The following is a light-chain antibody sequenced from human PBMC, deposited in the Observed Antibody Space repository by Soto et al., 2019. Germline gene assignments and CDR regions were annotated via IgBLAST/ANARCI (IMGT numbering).Light chain of an antibody. CDR3: SSYTSSSGKV. Sequence: QSALTQPASVSGSPGQSITISCTGTSSDVGGYNYVSWYQQHPGKAPKLMIYEVSNWPSGVSNRFSGSKSGNTASLTISGLQAEDEADYYCSSYTSSSGKVFGGGTKLTVL. CDR1: SSDVGGYNY. J-gene: IGLJ3*02. CDR2: EVS. V-gene: IGLV2-14*01.